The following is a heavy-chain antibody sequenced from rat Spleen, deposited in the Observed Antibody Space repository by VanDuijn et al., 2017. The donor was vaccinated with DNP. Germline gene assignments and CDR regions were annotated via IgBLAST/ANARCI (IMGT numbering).Heavy chain of an antibody. V-gene: IGHV5-58*01. D-gene: IGHD1-11*01. J-gene: IGHJ1*01. CDR2: INTDGGST. CDR3: AKGGYGGYDWYFDF. CDR1: GFTFNNYY. Sequence: EVQLVESGGGLVQPGGSLKLSCAASGFTFNNYYMAWVRQAPGKGLEWVASINTDGGSTYYPDSVKGRFTISRDNAENTVYLQMNSLRSEDTATYYCAKGGYGGYDWYFDFWGPGTMVTVSS.